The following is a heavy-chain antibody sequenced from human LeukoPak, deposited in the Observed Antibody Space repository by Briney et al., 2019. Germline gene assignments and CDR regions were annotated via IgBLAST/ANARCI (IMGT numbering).Heavy chain of an antibody. CDR1: GGSFSGYY. Sequence: SETLSLTCAVYGGSFSGYYWSWIRQPPGKGLEWIGEINHGGSTNYNPSLKSRVTISLDTSKSQFSLNLSSVTAADTAVYYCARARAYYYDSSGYRWFDPWGQGTLVTVSS. CDR2: INHGGST. D-gene: IGHD3-22*01. V-gene: IGHV4-34*01. J-gene: IGHJ5*02. CDR3: ARARAYYYDSSGYRWFDP.